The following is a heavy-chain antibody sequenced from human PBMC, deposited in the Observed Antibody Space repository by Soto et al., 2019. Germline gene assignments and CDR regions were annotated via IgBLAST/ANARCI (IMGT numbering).Heavy chain of an antibody. J-gene: IGHJ4*02. CDR3: ASFSAGYDY. CDR2: INHSGST. V-gene: IGHV4-34*01. D-gene: IGHD2-15*01. CDR1: CTSFIAYY. Sequence: SVTLSLTCAFNCTSFIAYYWSWIVKSTRKGLEWIGEINHSGSTNYNPSLKSRVTISVDTSKNQFSLKLNSVTAAATAVYYCASFSAGYDYWGQGTLVTVSS.